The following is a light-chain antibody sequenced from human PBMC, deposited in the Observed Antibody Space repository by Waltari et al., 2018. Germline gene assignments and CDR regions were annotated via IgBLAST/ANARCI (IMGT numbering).Light chain of an antibody. CDR2: GVR. CDR3: SSYTSSSTFV. V-gene: IGLV2-14*01. J-gene: IGLJ1*01. CDR1: SSDVGGYNY. Sequence: QSALTQPASVSGSPGQSITISCTGTSSDVGGYNYVSWFQQHPGKAPKVMIYGVRNRPSGVTNRFSGSKSGNTASLTISGLQAEDEADYYCSSYTSSSTFVFGTGTKVTVL.